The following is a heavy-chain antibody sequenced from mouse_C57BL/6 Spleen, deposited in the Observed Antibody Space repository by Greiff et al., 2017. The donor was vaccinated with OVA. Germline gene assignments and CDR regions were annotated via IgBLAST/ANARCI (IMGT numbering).Heavy chain of an antibody. D-gene: IGHD2-4*01. J-gene: IGHJ1*03. CDR1: GFTFSSYA. CDR3: ARDDYGPRWYFDV. Sequence: EVKLVESGGGLVKPGGSLKLSCAASGFTFSSYAMSWVRQTPEKRLEWVATISDGGSYTYYPDNVKGRFTITRDNTKNNLYLQMSHLKSEDTAMYYCARDDYGPRWYFDVWGTGTTVTVAS. CDR2: ISDGGSYT. V-gene: IGHV5-4*01.